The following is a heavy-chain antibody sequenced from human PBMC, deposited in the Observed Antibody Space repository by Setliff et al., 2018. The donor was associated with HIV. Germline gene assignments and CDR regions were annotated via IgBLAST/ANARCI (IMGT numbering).Heavy chain of an antibody. V-gene: IGHV4-59*08. CDR2: IYSSGST. J-gene: IGHJ4*02. CDR3: MRGRSITIFGVAYFDF. CDR1: GGSISGHY. D-gene: IGHD3-3*01. Sequence: SETLSLTCTVSGGSISGHYWSWIRQPPGKGPECIGYIYSSGSTNYNPSLKSRVTISVDMSNNQFSLKVTSVTAADTAVYYCMRGRSITIFGVAYFDFWGQGTQVTGSS.